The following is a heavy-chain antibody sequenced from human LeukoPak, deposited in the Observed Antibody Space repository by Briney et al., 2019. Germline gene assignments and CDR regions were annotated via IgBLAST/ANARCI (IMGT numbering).Heavy chain of an antibody. CDR1: GCSISSYY. CDR3: ARVVVVADRGEWFDP. J-gene: IGHJ5*02. CDR2: IYYSGST. D-gene: IGHD2-15*01. Sequence: SETLSLTCTVSGCSISSYYWSWIRQPPGKGLEWIGYIYYSGSTNYNPYLKSRITISVDTSKNQFSLKLSSVTAADTAVYYCARVVVVADRGEWFDPWGQGTLVTVSS. V-gene: IGHV4-59*01.